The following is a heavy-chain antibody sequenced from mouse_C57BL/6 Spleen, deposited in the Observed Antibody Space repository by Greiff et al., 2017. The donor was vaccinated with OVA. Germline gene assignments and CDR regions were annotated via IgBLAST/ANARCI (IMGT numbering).Heavy chain of an antibody. CDR3: ARGNDGYPSYWYFDV. J-gene: IGHJ1*03. CDR1: GYSITSGYY. CDR2: ISYDGSN. D-gene: IGHD2-3*01. Sequence: ESGPGLVKPSQSLSLTCSVTGYSITSGYYWNWIRQFPGNKLEWMGYISYDGSNNYNPSLKNRISITRDTSKNQFFLKLNSVTTEDTATYYCARGNDGYPSYWYFDVWGTGTTVTVSS. V-gene: IGHV3-6*01.